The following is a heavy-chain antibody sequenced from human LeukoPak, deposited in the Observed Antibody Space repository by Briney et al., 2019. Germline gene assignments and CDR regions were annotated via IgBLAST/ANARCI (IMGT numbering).Heavy chain of an antibody. J-gene: IGHJ4*02. V-gene: IGHV1-3*01. CDR1: GYTFTSYA. Sequence: ASVKVSCKASGYTFTSYAMHWVRQAPGQRLEWMGWINAGNGNTKYSQEFQGRVTITRDTSASTAYMELSSLRSEDTAVYYCARDGLWFGEFSLDYWGQGTLVTVSS. CDR2: INAGNGNT. D-gene: IGHD3-10*01. CDR3: ARDGLWFGEFSLDY.